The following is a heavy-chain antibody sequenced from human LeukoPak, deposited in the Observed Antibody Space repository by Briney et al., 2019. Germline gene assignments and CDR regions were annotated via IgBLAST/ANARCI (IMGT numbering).Heavy chain of an antibody. V-gene: IGHV1-69*13. CDR2: IIPIFGTA. D-gene: IGHD3-10*01. J-gene: IGHJ2*01. Sequence: SVKVSCKASGGTFSSYAISWVRQAPGQGLEWMGGIIPIFGTANYAQKFQGRVTITADESTSTAYMELSSLRSEDTAVYYCARDSPMVRGVTGNWYFDLWGRGTLVTVSS. CDR1: GGTFSSYA. CDR3: ARDSPMVRGVTGNWYFDL.